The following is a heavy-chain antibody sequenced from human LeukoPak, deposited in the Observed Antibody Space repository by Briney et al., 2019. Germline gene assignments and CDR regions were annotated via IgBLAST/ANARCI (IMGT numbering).Heavy chain of an antibody. J-gene: IGHJ4*02. CDR1: GYTFTSYG. CDR2: ISAYNGNT. V-gene: IGHV1-18*01. CDR3: ARSAMVRGVIITRTLDY. D-gene: IGHD3-10*01. Sequence: ASVKVFCKASGYTFTSYGISWVRQAPGQGLEWMGWISAYNGNTNYAQKLQGRVTMTTDTSTSTAYMELRSLRSDDTAVYYCARSAMVRGVIITRTLDYWGQGTLVTVSS.